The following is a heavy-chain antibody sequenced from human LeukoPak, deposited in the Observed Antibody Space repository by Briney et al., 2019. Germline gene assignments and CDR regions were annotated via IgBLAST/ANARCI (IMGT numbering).Heavy chain of an antibody. CDR1: GYTFTSYA. CDR3: ARIIPPYGSGSCDFDY. J-gene: IGHJ4*02. V-gene: IGHV1-18*01. Sequence: ASVKVSCKASGYTFTSYAMNWVRQAPGQGLEWMGWISAYNGNTNYAQKLQGRVTMTTDTSTSTAYMELRSLRSDDTAVYYCARIIPPYGSGSCDFDYWGQGTLVTVSS. D-gene: IGHD3-10*01. CDR2: ISAYNGNT.